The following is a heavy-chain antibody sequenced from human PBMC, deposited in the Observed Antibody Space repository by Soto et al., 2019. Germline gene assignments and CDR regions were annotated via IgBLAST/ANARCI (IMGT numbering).Heavy chain of an antibody. CDR1: GYSFSSHW. CDR3: ARQDGSGIYYFDS. D-gene: IGHD3-10*01. CDR2: IYPGDSDT. Sequence: PGESLKISCKGSGYSFSSHWIGWVRQMPGKGLEWMGIIYPGDSDTRYSPSFQGQVTISADKSTNTAYLQWSSLKASDTAIYYCARQDGSGIYYFDSWGHGTLVTVSS. J-gene: IGHJ4*01. V-gene: IGHV5-51*01.